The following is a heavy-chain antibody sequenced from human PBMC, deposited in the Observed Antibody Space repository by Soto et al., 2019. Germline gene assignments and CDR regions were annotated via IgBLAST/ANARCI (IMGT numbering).Heavy chain of an antibody. Sequence: SETLSLTCTVSDDFISSYYWNWIRQPAGKGLEWIGRVSTNGATNYNPSLESRVTMSVDTSKNQFSLKLTSVTAADTAVYSCARADYEILTGSYAMDVWGQGTTVTV. CDR3: ARADYEILTGSYAMDV. CDR1: DDFISSYY. V-gene: IGHV4-4*07. J-gene: IGHJ6*02. CDR2: VSTNGAT. D-gene: IGHD3-9*01.